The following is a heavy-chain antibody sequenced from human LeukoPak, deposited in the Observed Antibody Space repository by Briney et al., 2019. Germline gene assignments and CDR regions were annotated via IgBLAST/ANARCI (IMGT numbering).Heavy chain of an antibody. V-gene: IGHV3-7*01. CDR1: GFTFSSYW. CDR2: IKQDGSEK. Sequence: QPGGSLRLSCAASGFTFSSYWMSWVRQAPGKGLEWVANIKQDGSEKYYVDSVKGRFTISRDNAKNSLYLQMNSLRAEDTAVYYCARVRRVRGVIGFDYWGQGTLVTVSS. J-gene: IGHJ4*02. CDR3: ARVRRVRGVIGFDY. D-gene: IGHD3-10*01.